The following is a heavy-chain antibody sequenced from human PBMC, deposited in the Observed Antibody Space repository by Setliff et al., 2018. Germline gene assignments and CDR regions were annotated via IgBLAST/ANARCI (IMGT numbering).Heavy chain of an antibody. J-gene: IGHJ6*03. V-gene: IGHV1-69*13. CDR2: IMPIFGTI. D-gene: IGHD3-22*01. CDR3: AREEGCYYDSTDYYYYMDV. CDR1: GGTFSTYG. Sequence: SVKVSCKASGGTFSTYGITWVRQAPGQGLEWVGGIMPIFGTINYAQKFQGRVTITADESTSTVYMELSSLRSDDTALYYCAREEGCYYDSTDYYYYMDVWGKGTTVTVSS.